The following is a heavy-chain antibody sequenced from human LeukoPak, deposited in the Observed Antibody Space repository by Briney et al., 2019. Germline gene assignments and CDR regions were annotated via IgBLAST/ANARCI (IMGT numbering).Heavy chain of an antibody. J-gene: IGHJ6*03. Sequence: SETLSLTCAVYGGSFSGYYWSWIRQPPGKGLEWIGEINHSGSTNYNPSLKSRVTISVDTSKNQFSLKLSSVTAADTAVYYCAKTTVTTYYYSYYMDVWGKGTTVTVS. CDR3: AKTTVTTYYYSYYMDV. V-gene: IGHV4-34*01. D-gene: IGHD4-11*01. CDR1: GGSFSGYY. CDR2: INHSGST.